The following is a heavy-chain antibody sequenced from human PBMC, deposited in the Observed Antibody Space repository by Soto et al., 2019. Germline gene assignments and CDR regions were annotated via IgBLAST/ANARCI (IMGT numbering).Heavy chain of an antibody. Sequence: GESLKISCKGSGYSFPNYWIAWVRQMPGKGLEWMGIIYPGDSDTRYSPSFQGQGTISADKSISTAYLQWSSLKASDTAMYYCATNTMTTFVDYYYGMDVWGQGTTVTVSS. CDR3: ATNTMTTFVDYYYGMDV. V-gene: IGHV5-51*01. D-gene: IGHD3-16*01. CDR2: IYPGDSDT. CDR1: GYSFPNYW. J-gene: IGHJ6*02.